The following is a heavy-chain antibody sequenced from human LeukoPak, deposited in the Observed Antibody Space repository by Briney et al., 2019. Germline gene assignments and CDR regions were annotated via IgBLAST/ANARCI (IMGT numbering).Heavy chain of an antibody. Sequence: PGGSLRLSCAASGFTFSSYAMHWVRQAPGKGLEWVAVISYDGSNKYYADSVKGRFTISRDNSKNTLYLQMNSLRAEDTAVYYCARDRRAGLRLGELSFLFDYWGQGTLVTVSS. J-gene: IGHJ4*02. CDR3: ARDRRAGLRLGELSFLFDY. CDR1: GFTFSSYA. V-gene: IGHV3-30-3*01. D-gene: IGHD3-16*02. CDR2: ISYDGSNK.